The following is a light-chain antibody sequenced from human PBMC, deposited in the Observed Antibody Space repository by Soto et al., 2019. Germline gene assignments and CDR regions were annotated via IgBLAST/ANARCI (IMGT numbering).Light chain of an antibody. CDR1: QSVSSY. CDR3: QQRSNWPPLT. Sequence: EIVLTQSPATLSLSPGERATLSCRASQSVSSYLAWYQQKPGQAPRLLIYDASNRATGIPARFSGSGSGTDVTLTISSLEPEDFAVDDCQQRSNWPPLTFGGGTKVEIK. V-gene: IGKV3-11*01. CDR2: DAS. J-gene: IGKJ4*01.